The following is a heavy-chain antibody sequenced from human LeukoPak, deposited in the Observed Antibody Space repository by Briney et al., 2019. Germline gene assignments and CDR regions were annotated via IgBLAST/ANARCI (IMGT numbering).Heavy chain of an antibody. CDR1: GGSIIRGGYS. J-gene: IGHJ6*03. D-gene: IGHD2/OR15-2a*01. CDR2: IYYSGST. Sequence: SETLCLTCAVSGGSIIRGGYSWGWIRQPPGKGLEWIGYIYYSGSTYYNPSLKSRVTISVDTSKNQFSLKLSSVTAADTAVYYCARDSSRQSGLYYYYYMDVWGKGTTVTVSS. V-gene: IGHV4-30-4*07. CDR3: ARDSSRQSGLYYYYYMDV.